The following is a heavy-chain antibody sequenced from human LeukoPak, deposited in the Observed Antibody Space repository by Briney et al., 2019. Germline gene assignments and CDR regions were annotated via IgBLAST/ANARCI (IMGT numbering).Heavy chain of an antibody. D-gene: IGHD1-1*01. CDR1: GFTFSSYD. J-gene: IGHJ4*02. Sequence: GGSLRLSCAASGFTFSSYDMNWVRQAPGKGLEWVSYISSSGNLIHYTDSVKGRFTFSRDNARNSLYLQMNSLRADDTAIYYCAREGGWNDFDYWSQGTLVTVSS. V-gene: IGHV3-48*03. CDR3: AREGGWNDFDY. CDR2: ISSSGNLI.